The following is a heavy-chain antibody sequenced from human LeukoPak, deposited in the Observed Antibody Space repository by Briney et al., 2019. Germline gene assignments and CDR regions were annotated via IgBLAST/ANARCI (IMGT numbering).Heavy chain of an antibody. D-gene: IGHD4-17*01. CDR2: IKQDGNEK. CDR1: GFSFSRYW. J-gene: IGHJ4*02. V-gene: IGHV3-7*03. Sequence: PGGSLRLSCAASGFSFSRYWMSWVRQAPGKGLEWVANIKQDGNEKYYVDSVKGRFTISRDNAKNSLYLQMNSLRAEDTALYYCAKDFQTTVTMNSNFDYWGQGTLVTVSS. CDR3: AKDFQTTVTMNSNFDY.